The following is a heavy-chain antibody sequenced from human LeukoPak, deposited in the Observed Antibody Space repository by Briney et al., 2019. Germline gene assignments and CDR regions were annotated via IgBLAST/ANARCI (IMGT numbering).Heavy chain of an antibody. D-gene: IGHD6-19*01. J-gene: IGHJ4*02. CDR3: AKEPYSSGWYPFDY. CDR2: IKQDGSET. V-gene: IGHV3-7*03. Sequence: PGGSLRLSCAASGFIFTTYWMTWVRQAPGKGLEWVANIKQDGSETYYVDSVKGRFTISRDNSKNTLYLQMNSLRAEDTAVYYCAKEPYSSGWYPFDYWGQGTLVTVSS. CDR1: GFIFTTYW.